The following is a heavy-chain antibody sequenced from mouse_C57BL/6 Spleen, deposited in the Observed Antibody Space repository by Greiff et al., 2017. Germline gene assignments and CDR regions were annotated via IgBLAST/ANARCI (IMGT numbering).Heavy chain of an antibody. J-gene: IGHJ4*01. CDR1: GYTFTDYE. CDR3: TRYGYYEGYYAMDY. D-gene: IGHD2-3*01. V-gene: IGHV1-15*01. CDR2: IDPETGGT. Sequence: VQVVESGAELVRPGASVTLSCKASGYTFTDYEMHWVKQTPVHGLEWIGAIDPETGGTAYNQKFKGKAILTADKSSSTAYMELSSLTSEDSAVYYCTRYGYYEGYYAMDYWGQGTSVTVSS.